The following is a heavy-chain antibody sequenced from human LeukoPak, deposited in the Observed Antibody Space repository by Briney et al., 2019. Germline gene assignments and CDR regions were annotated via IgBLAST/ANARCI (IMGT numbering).Heavy chain of an antibody. CDR3: AKVSGGGLYYDGMDV. J-gene: IGHJ6*02. CDR1: GFTFSTSW. CDR2: ISGSGGTT. V-gene: IGHV3-23*01. Sequence: GGSLRLSCAASGFTFSTSWMNWVRQAPGKGLEWVSVISGSGGTTYYADSVKGRFTISRDSSKNTLYLQMNSLRAEDTAVYYCAKVSGGGLYYDGMDVWGQGTTVTVSS. D-gene: IGHD1-14*01.